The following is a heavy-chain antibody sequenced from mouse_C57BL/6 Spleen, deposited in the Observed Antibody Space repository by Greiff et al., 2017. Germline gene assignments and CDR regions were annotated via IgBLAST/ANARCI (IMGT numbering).Heavy chain of an antibody. V-gene: IGHV5-17*01. CDR2: ISSGSSTI. CDR1: GFTFSDYG. Sequence: DVMLVESGGGLVKPGGSLKLSCAASGFTFSDYGMHWVRQAPEKGLEWVAYISSGSSTIYYADTVKGRFTISRDNAKNTLFLQMTSLMSEDTAMYYCARVYGSGPWYFDVWGTGTTVTVSS. J-gene: IGHJ1*03. D-gene: IGHD1-1*01. CDR3: ARVYGSGPWYFDV.